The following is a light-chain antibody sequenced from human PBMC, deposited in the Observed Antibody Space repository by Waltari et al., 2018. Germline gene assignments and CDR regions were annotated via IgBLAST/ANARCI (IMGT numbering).Light chain of an antibody. CDR1: QSVSKY. CDR3: QQRGTYLGLT. CDR2: YAS. Sequence: VLTQSPATLSLSPGERATLSCRASQSVSKYIAGYQQKPGQAPRLLIFYASNRATGIPARFSGSGSSRKFSLTISSLEPEDDAVYYCQQRGTYLGLTFGGGTKVDIK. V-gene: IGKV3-11*02. J-gene: IGKJ4*01.